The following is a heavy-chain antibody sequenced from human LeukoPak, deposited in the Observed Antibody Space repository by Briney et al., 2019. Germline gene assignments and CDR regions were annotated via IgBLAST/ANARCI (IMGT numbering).Heavy chain of an antibody. CDR1: GYTFTSYY. CDR2: INPSGGST. D-gene: IGHD6-13*01. V-gene: IGHV1-46*01. Sequence: ASVKVSCKASGYTFTSYYMHWVRQAAGQGLEWMGIINPSGGSTSYAQKFRGSVTMTRDRSTSTVYMELSSLRFEDTAVYYCARLGAAAVDYWGQGTLVTVSS. J-gene: IGHJ4*02. CDR3: ARLGAAAVDY.